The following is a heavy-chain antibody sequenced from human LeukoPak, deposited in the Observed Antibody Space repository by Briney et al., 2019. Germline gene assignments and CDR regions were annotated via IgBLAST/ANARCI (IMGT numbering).Heavy chain of an antibody. V-gene: IGHV3-30*18. CDR1: GFTFSSYG. D-gene: IGHD3-3*01. Sequence: GGSLRLSCAASGFTFSSYGMHWVRQAPGKGLEWVAVMSYDGSNKYYADSVKGRFTISRDNSKNTLYLQMNSLRAEDTAVYYCAKAPYYDFWSGYSKTYYYYGMDVWGQGTTVTVSS. CDR3: AKAPYYDFWSGYSKTYYYYGMDV. CDR2: MSYDGSNK. J-gene: IGHJ6*02.